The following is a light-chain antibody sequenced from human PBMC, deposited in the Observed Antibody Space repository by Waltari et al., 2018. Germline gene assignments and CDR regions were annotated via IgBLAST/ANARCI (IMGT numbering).Light chain of an antibody. CDR1: QSVSTY. Sequence: EIVLTQSPATLSLSPGERATLSCRASQSVSTYLAWYQQRPGQAPRLLISDASNRATGIPARFSGSGSGTDSTLTISSLEPEDFAVYYCQQRSDWWTFGQGTKVEIK. CDR2: DAS. CDR3: QQRSDWWT. V-gene: IGKV3-11*01. J-gene: IGKJ1*01.